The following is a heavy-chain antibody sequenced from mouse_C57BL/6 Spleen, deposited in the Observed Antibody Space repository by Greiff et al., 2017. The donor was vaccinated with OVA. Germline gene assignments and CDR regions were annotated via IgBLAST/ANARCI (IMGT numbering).Heavy chain of an antibody. V-gene: IGHV1-69*01. Sequence: VQLQQPGAELVMPGASVKLSCKASGYTFTSYWMHWVKQRPGQGLEWIGEIDPSDSYTNYNQKFKGKSTLTVDKSSSTAYMQLSSLTSEDSAVYYCARSYYGNSWFAYWGQGTLVTVSA. CDR2: IDPSDSYT. J-gene: IGHJ3*01. CDR3: ARSYYGNSWFAY. CDR1: GYTFTSYW. D-gene: IGHD2-1*01.